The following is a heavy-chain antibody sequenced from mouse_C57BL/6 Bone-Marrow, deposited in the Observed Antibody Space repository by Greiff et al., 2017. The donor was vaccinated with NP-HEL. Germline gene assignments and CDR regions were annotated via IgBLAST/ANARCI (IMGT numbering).Heavy chain of an antibody. V-gene: IGHV5-9*01. Sequence: DVMLVESGGGLVKPGGSLKLSCAASGFTFSSYTMSWVRQTPEKRLEWVATISGGGGNTYYPDSVKGRFTISRDNAKNTLYLQMSSLRSEDTALYYCARPYYYGQVPYFDYWGQGTTLTVSS. CDR1: GFTFSSYT. J-gene: IGHJ2*01. CDR3: ARPYYYGQVPYFDY. D-gene: IGHD1-1*01. CDR2: ISGGGGNT.